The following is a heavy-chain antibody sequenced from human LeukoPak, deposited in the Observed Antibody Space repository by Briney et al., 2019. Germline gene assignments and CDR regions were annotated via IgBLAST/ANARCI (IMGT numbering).Heavy chain of an antibody. CDR1: GFTFSRYG. J-gene: IGHJ4*02. D-gene: IGHD3-10*01. V-gene: IGHV3-21*01. Sequence: GRSLRLSCAASGFTFSRYGMHWVRQAPGKGLEWVSSISSSSNYIYYADSVKGRFTISRDNAKNSLYLQMNSLRAEDTAVYYCARVPHAMIRGVIITEFYFDYWGQGTLVTVSS. CDR3: ARVPHAMIRGVIITEFYFDY. CDR2: ISSSSNYI.